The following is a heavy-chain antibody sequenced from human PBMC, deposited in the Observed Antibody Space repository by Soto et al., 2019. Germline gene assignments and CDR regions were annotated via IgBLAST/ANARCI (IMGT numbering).Heavy chain of an antibody. D-gene: IGHD1-1*01. CDR2: IHHSGTT. J-gene: IGHJ5*02. Sequence: TLSLTCTVSGGSINSGGYFWSWVRQPPGKGLEWIGNIHHSGTTNYNPSLKSRVSLSVDTSKNQFSLNLTSVTAADTAVYFCTRANWNRFDPRGQGTLVTVSS. CDR1: GGSINSGGYF. CDR3: TRANWNRFDP. V-gene: IGHV4-30-2*01.